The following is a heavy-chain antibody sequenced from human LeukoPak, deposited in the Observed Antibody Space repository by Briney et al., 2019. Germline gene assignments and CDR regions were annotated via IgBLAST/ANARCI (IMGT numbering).Heavy chain of an antibody. V-gene: IGHV3-33*06. CDR3: AKDQGFFDY. Sequence: GGSLRLSCAASGFTFSSYGMHWVRQAPGKGLEWVAVIWYDGSNKYYADSVKGRFTISRDSSKNTRYLQMNSLRAEDTAVYYCAKDQGFFDYWGQGTLVTVSS. CDR1: GFTFSSYG. CDR2: IWYDGSNK. J-gene: IGHJ4*02.